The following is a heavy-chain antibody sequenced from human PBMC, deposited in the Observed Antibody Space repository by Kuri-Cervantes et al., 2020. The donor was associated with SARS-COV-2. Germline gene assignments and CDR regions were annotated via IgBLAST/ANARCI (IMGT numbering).Heavy chain of an antibody. D-gene: IGHD3-10*01. J-gene: IGHJ4*02. V-gene: IGHV5-51*01. CDR1: GYSFSNCW. Sequence: GESLKISCKGSGYSFSNCWIAWVRQMPGKGLEWMGIIYPGDSETRDSPSFQGQVTISADKSISTAYLQWASLKASDTAMYYCAIPRRDYGSGSRYGGFDYWGQGTLVTVSS. CDR2: IYPGDSET. CDR3: AIPRRDYGSGSRYGGFDY.